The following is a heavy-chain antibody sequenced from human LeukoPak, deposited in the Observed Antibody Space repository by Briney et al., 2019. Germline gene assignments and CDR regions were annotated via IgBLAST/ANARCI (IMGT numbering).Heavy chain of an antibody. CDR2: ISNDGTST. V-gene: IGHV3-74*01. D-gene: IGHD4-23*01. Sequence: GGSLRLSCAVSGLTFSNYWVHWVRQAPGKGLVWVSRISNDGTSTSYADSVKGRFTISRDNAKNTLYLQMNSLRAEDTAVYYCAKDPRVVTYFDYWGQGTLVTVSS. J-gene: IGHJ4*02. CDR1: GLTFSNYW. CDR3: AKDPRVVTYFDY.